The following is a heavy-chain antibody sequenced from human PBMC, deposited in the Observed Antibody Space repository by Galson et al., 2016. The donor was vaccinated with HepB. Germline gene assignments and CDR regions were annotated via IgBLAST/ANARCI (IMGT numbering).Heavy chain of an antibody. D-gene: IGHD1-26*01. J-gene: IGHJ4*02. V-gene: IGHV3-7*04. CDR3: AGDILREVCVH. CDR2: INQDGSEK. Sequence: SLRLSCAASGFTFSSYWMMWVRQAPGKGLEWVASINQDGSEKFFVDSVRGRFTIPRENAKNSLYLQMSSLRVEDTALYYCAGDILREVCVHWGQGTLVTVSS. CDR1: GFTFSSYW.